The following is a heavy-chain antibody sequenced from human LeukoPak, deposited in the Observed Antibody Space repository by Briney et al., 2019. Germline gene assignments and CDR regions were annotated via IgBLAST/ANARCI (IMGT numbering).Heavy chain of an antibody. CDR3: ARDPSEASHPYYFDY. Sequence: GGSLRLSCAASGFTFSSYGMSWVRQAPGKGLEWVSAISGSGGSTYYADSVKGRFTISRDNSKNTLYLQMNSLRADDTAVYFCARDPSEASHPYYFDYWGQGILVTVSS. D-gene: IGHD6-25*01. V-gene: IGHV3-23*01. J-gene: IGHJ4*02. CDR2: ISGSGGST. CDR1: GFTFSSYG.